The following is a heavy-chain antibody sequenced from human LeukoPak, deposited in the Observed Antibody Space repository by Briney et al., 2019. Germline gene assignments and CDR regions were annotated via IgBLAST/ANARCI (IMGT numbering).Heavy chain of an antibody. Sequence: RSSETLSLTCTVSGGSISSGSYYWSWIRQPAGKGLEWIGHIYTSGSTNYNPSLKSRVTISVDTSKNHFSLKLSSVTAADTAVYYCARTTEGGYTYDYFYYYYMDVWGKGTTVTISS. CDR1: GGSISSGSYY. D-gene: IGHD5-18*01. CDR2: IYTSGST. J-gene: IGHJ6*03. CDR3: ARTTEGGYTYDYFYYYYMDV. V-gene: IGHV4-61*09.